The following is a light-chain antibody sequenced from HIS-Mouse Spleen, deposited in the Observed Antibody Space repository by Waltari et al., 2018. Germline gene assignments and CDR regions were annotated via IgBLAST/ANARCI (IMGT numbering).Light chain of an antibody. J-gene: IGLJ2*01. CDR1: SSDVGGYNY. V-gene: IGLV2-14*03. CDR2: DVS. Sequence: QSALTQPASVSGSPGQSITISCTGTSSDVGGYNYVSWYQQHPGKAPNLMIYDVSNRPSGVSNRCSGSKSGNTASRTISGLQAEDEADYYCSSYTSSSTLVFGGGTKLTVL. CDR3: SSYTSSSTLV.